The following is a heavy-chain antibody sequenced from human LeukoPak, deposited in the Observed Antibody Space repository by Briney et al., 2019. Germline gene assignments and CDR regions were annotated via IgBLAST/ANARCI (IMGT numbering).Heavy chain of an antibody. J-gene: IGHJ4*02. CDR3: ARDKAGGWYATFDY. CDR2: ISYHGKTI. V-gene: IGHV3-30*04. CDR1: GISFSSNA. D-gene: IGHD6-19*01. Sequence: GGSLRLSCAASGISFSSNAMHWVRQAPGKGLEWVAVISYHGKTIQYADSVKGRFTISRDNSKNTLFLQMNSLRVEDTAVYYCARDKAGGWYATFDYWGQGTLVTVSS.